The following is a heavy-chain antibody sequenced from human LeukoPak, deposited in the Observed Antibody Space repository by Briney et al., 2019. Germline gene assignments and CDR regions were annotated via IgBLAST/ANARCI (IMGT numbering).Heavy chain of an antibody. CDR2: INHSGST. J-gene: IGHJ4*02. Sequence: SETLSLTCAVYGGSFSSYYWSWIRQPPGKGLEWIGEINHSGSTNYNPSLKSRVTISVDTSKNQFSLKLSSVTAADTAVYYCARLGRVIAAAGTFSHYFDYWGQGTLVTVSS. CDR3: ARLGRVIAAAGTFSHYFDY. CDR1: GGSFSSYY. D-gene: IGHD6-13*01. V-gene: IGHV4-34*01.